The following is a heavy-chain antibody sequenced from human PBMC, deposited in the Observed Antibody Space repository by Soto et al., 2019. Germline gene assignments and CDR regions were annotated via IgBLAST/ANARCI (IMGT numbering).Heavy chain of an antibody. CDR2: ISYDGSNK. CDR1: GFTFSSYG. V-gene: IGHV3-30*18. D-gene: IGHD3-22*01. CDR3: AQDHGDSSGFQV. J-gene: IGHJ4*02. Sequence: WSLRLSCAASGFTFSSYGMHWVRQAPGKGLEWVAVISYDGSNKYYADSVKGRFTISRDNSKNTLYLQMNSLRAEDTAVYYCAQDHGDSSGFQVWGQGTMVTVYS.